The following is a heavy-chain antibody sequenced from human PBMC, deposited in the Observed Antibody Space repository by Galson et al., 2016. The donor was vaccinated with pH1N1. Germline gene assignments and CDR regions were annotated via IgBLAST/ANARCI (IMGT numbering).Heavy chain of an antibody. CDR2: ISGSGLHI. D-gene: IGHD6-19*01. Sequence: SLRLSCAASGFIFSNYNMNWVRQAPGKGLEWVASISGSGLHIYYADSLKGRFTISRDNDKNSLYLQMNNLRTEDTAVYYCARAPYTTGWYPEFDYWGQGTLVTVSS. V-gene: IGHV3-21*01. CDR3: ARAPYTTGWYPEFDY. J-gene: IGHJ4*02. CDR1: GFIFSNYN.